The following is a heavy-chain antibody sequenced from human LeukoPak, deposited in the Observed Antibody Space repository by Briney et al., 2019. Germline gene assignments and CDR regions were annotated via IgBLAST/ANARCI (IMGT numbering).Heavy chain of an antibody. D-gene: IGHD3-22*01. CDR1: GYTFTGYY. V-gene: IGHV1-2*02. Sequence: ASVKVSCKASGYTFTGYYIHWVRQAPGQGLEWMGYINPNTDYTNYAQNFQDRVTMTRDTSISTAFMELSSLRSDDTAVYYCAREEANTRIHFDYWGQGTLVTVS. J-gene: IGHJ4*02. CDR2: INPNTDYT. CDR3: AREEANTRIHFDY.